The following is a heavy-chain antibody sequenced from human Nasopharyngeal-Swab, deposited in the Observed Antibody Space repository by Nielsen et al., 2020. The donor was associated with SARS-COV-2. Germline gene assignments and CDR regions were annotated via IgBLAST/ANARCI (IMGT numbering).Heavy chain of an antibody. V-gene: IGHV1-3*04. J-gene: IGHJ4*02. Sequence: ASVKVSCKASGYTFTSYAMHWVRQAPGQRLEWMGWINTANGNTKYSQKFQGRVTGTRDTSASTAYMELRSLRSEDTAVYYCAREVEDGGPSFHYWGQGTLVTVSS. CDR3: AREVEDGGPSFHY. CDR2: INTANGNT. D-gene: IGHD2-15*01. CDR1: GYTFTSYA.